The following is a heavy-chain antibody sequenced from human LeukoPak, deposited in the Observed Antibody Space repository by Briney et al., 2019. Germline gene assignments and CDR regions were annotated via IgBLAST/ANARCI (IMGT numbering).Heavy chain of an antibody. J-gene: IGHJ6*03. V-gene: IGHV1-69*05. D-gene: IGHD3-10*01. CDR2: IIPIFGTA. CDR3: ARRTMVRGVPSYYMDV. Sequence: SSVKVSCKASGGTFSSYAISWVRQAPGQGLEWMGGIIPIFGTANYAQKFQGRVTITTDESTSTAYMELSSLRSEDTAVYYCARRTMVRGVPSYYMDVWGKGTTVTVSS. CDR1: GGTFSSYA.